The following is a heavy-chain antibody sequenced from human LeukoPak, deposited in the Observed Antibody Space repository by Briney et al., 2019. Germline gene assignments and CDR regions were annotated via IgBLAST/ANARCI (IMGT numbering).Heavy chain of an antibody. J-gene: IGHJ4*02. CDR1: GFTFSSYE. CDR2: ISSSGRTI. Sequence: PGGALTLSCAASGFTFSSYEMNWVRQAPGKGLEWVSYISSSGRTIYYADSVKGRLTISIDHDKTSLDLQMNRLRPDDTAVYYCARGGSSTSCFDYWGQGTLVPVPS. CDR3: ARGGSSTSCFDY. D-gene: IGHD2-2*01. V-gene: IGHV3-48*03.